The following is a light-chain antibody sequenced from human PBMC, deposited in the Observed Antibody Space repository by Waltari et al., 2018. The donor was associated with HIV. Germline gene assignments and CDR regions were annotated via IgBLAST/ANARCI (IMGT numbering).Light chain of an antibody. V-gene: IGLV1-51*02. J-gene: IGLJ2*01. CDR3: GTWDDSLNVVV. CDR1: NSNIGNNH. CDR2: ENN. Sequence: QSVLTQPPSVSAAPGQKVTIPCSASNSNIGNNHVSWYQHLPGTAPRLLIYENNKRPSGIPDRFSGSRSGTSATLGISGLLTGDEADYYCGTWDDSLNVVVFGGGTKLTAL.